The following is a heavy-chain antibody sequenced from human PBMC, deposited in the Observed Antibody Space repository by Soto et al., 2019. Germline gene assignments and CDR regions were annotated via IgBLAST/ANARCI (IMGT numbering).Heavy chain of an antibody. Sequence: AGGSLRLSCAASGFTFSNFATTWVRQAPGKGLEWVPSIGRHISGGAGTTFYADSVKGRFTISRDNSKNTVFLHVNSLRAEDTAVHFCAQISYCGGDCSSYYWDQGTQVTVSS. D-gene: IGHD2-21*02. CDR3: AQISYCGGDCSSYY. V-gene: IGHV3-23*01. J-gene: IGHJ4*02. CDR2: IGRHISGGAGTT. CDR1: GFTFSNFA.